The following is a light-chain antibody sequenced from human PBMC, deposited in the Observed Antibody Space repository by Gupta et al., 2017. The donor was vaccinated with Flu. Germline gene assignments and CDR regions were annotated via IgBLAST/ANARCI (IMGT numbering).Light chain of an antibody. V-gene: IGKV3-11*01. CDR2: DAS. CDR3: QKRSNWPPYT. J-gene: IGKJ2*01. CDR1: QSVSTY. Sequence: ELVLTQSPATLSLSPGERATLFCRSSQSVSTYLAWYQHKPGQAPRLLIYDASNRATGIPARFSGSGSGTDFTLTISSLEPEDFAVYYCQKRSNWPPYTFGQGTRLEIK.